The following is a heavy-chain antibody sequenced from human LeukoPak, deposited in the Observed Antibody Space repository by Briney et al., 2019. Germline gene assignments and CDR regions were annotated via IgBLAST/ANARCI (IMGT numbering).Heavy chain of an antibody. CDR2: ISSSGTTI. D-gene: IGHD1-1*01. J-gene: IGHJ5*01. V-gene: IGHV3-11*04. Sequence: GGSLRLSCAASGFTFGDYYMSWMRQAPGKGLEWVSYISSSGTTIYYADSVKGRFTISRDNAKNSLYLQMNSLRVEDTAVYYCARSKRATSTLSDSWGQGTLVTVSS. CDR1: GFTFGDYY. CDR3: ARSKRATSTLSDS.